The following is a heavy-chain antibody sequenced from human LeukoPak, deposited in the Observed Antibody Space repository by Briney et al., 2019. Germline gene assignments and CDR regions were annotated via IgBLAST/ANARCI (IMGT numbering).Heavy chain of an antibody. J-gene: IGHJ4*02. V-gene: IGHV4-59*01. D-gene: IGHD3-10*01. CDR3: ARGVMVLGGYYFDY. CDR1: GGSISSCY. CDR2: IYYSGST. Sequence: SETLSLTCTVSGGSISSCYWSWIRQPPGKGLEWFGYIYYSGSTNYNPSLKSRVTISVDTSKNQFFLKLSSVTAADTAVYYCARGVMVLGGYYFDYWGQGTLVTVSS.